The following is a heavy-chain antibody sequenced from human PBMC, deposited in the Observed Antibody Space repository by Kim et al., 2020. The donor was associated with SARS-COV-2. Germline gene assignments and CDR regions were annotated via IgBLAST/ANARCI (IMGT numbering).Heavy chain of an antibody. Sequence: GGSLRLSCAASGFTVSSNYMSWVRQAPGKGLEWDSVIYSGGNTYYADSVKGRFTISRDNSKNTLYLQMNSLRAEDTAVYYCARARWGEGVDYWGQGTLVTVSS. V-gene: IGHV3-53*01. J-gene: IGHJ4*02. CDR3: ARARWGEGVDY. D-gene: IGHD3-16*01. CDR1: GFTVSSNY. CDR2: IYSGGNT.